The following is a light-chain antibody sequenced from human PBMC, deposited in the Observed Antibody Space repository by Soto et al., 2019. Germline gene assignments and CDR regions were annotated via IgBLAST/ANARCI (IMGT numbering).Light chain of an antibody. Sequence: DIQMTQSPSSLSASVGDRVTITCQASQDIKNYLNWYQQKSGKAPKLLIYDASDLETGVPSRFSGSGSGTDFTLTINSLQPEDIATYYCQPYDNLPLTFXGGTKVDIK. CDR2: DAS. CDR1: QDIKNY. V-gene: IGKV1-33*01. CDR3: QPYDNLPLT. J-gene: IGKJ4*01.